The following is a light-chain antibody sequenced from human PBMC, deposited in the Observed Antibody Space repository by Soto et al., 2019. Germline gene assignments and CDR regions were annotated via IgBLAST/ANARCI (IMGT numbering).Light chain of an antibody. Sequence: EIVLTQSPATLSLSPGERATLSCRASQSVSNYLAWYQQKPGQAPRLLIFDASSRASGIPARFSGSGSGTDFTLTISSLEPEDLAMYYCQQRYNWPLTFGQGTRLEIK. J-gene: IGKJ5*01. V-gene: IGKV3-11*01. CDR2: DAS. CDR1: QSVSNY. CDR3: QQRYNWPLT.